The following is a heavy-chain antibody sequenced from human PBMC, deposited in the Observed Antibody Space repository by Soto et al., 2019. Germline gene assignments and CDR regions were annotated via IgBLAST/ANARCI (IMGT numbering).Heavy chain of an antibody. CDR1: GGSISSGDYY. Sequence: QVQLQESGPGLVKPSQTLSLTCTVSGGSISSGDYYWSLIRQHLGKGLEGSVYIYYSGSTYYNPSHQSHSTISVDTSKTPCSRKLSSVPAADTAVYYRARWWSGSRQGFDPWGQGTLVTVSS. J-gene: IGHJ5*02. CDR2: IYYSGST. D-gene: IGHD3-3*01. V-gene: IGHV4-31*01. CDR3: ARWWSGSRQGFDP.